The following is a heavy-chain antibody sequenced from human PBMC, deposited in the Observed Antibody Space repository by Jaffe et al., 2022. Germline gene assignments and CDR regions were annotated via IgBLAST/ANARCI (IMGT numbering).Heavy chain of an antibody. J-gene: IGHJ1*01. CDR2: LSGSGDYT. V-gene: IGHV3-23*01. CDR3: AKPPVYQTGALYFQH. D-gene: IGHD2-2*01. CDR1: GFTFSSFG. Sequence: EVQLLESGGGLVQPGGSLRLSCAASGFTFSSFGMNWVRQAPGKGLEWVSGLSGSGDYTYYADSVKGRFTISRDNSKNTLYLQMNGLRAEDTALYYCAKPPVYQTGALYFQHWGQGTLVTVSS.